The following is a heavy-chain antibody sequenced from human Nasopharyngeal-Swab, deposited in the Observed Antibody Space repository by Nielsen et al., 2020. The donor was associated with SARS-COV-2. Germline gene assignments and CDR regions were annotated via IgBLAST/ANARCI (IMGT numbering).Heavy chain of an antibody. D-gene: IGHD1-26*01. CDR3: ARDHLVGREYSGPDDAFDI. V-gene: IGHV3-33*01. CDR1: GFTFSSYG. Sequence: GESLKISCTASGFTFSSYGMHWVRQAPGKGLEWVAVIWYDGSNKYYADSVKGRFTISRDNSKNTLYLQMNSLRAEDTALYHCARDHLVGREYSGPDDAFDIWGQGTMVTVSS. CDR2: IWYDGSNK. J-gene: IGHJ3*02.